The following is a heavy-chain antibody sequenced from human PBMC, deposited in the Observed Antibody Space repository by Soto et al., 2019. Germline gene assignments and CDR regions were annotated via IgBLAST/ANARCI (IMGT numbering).Heavy chain of an antibody. D-gene: IGHD3-10*01. CDR1: GYTFTSYA. Sequence: ASVKVSCKASGYTFTSYAIHWVRQAPGQRLEWMGWINAGNGNTKYSQKFQGRVTITRDTSASTAYMELSSLRSEDTAVYYCARGGSVFYYYYYMDVWGKGTTVTVSS. V-gene: IGHV1-3*01. CDR3: ARGGSVFYYYYYMDV. J-gene: IGHJ6*03. CDR2: INAGNGNT.